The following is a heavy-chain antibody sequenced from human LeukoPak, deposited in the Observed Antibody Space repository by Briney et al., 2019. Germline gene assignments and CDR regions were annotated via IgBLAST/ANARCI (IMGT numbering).Heavy chain of an antibody. CDR2: IRYDGSNK. CDR1: GFTFSSYG. J-gene: IGHJ4*02. Sequence: GGSLRLSCAASGFTFSSYGMHWARQAPGKGLEWVAYIRYDGSNKYYADSVKGRFTISRDNSKKTLYLQMNSLRAEDTAVYYCARELDYYGSGSYGNNFDYWGQGTLVTVSS. V-gene: IGHV3-30*02. CDR3: ARELDYYGSGSYGNNFDY. D-gene: IGHD3-10*01.